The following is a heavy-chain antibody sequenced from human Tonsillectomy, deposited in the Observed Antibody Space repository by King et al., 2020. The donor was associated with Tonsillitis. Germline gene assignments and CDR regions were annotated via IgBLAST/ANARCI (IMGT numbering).Heavy chain of an antibody. V-gene: IGHV1-2*04. CDR2: INPNSGGT. CDR1: GYTFTAYY. J-gene: IGHJ2*01. D-gene: IGHD3-16*01. CDR3: ARGGPMISLYWYFDL. Sequence: VQLVESGAEVKKPGASVRVSCKASGYTFTAYYIHWVRQAPGQGLEWMGWINPNSGGTNYAQKFQGWVTMTRDTSISTAYMELSRLKSDDTAMYYCARGGPMISLYWYFDLWGRGTLVTVSS.